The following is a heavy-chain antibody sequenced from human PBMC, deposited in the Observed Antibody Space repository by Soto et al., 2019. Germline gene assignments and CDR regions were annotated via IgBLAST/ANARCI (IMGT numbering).Heavy chain of an antibody. CDR2: MNPLNGDT. CDR3: ARDHHGDYSSDY. D-gene: IGHD2-21*02. CDR1: GYTFTTYS. Sequence: ASVKVSCKASGYTFTTYSMHWVRQAPGQRLEWMGWMNPLNGDTKYSQRFQGRLTIIRDTSASTAYMELSSLRSEDTAIYYCARDHHGDYSSDYWGQGTLVTVSS. J-gene: IGHJ4*02. V-gene: IGHV1-3*01.